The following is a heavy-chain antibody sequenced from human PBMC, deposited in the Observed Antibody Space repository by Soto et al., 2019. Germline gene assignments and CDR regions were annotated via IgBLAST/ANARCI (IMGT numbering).Heavy chain of an antibody. D-gene: IGHD3-10*01. CDR2: ISYSGTT. J-gene: IGHJ6*03. CDR1: VGSISHYY. V-gene: IGHV4-59*01. CDR3: ARGFGYYYYYMDA. Sequence: SETLSLTCTVSVGSISHYYWSWIRQPPGKGLEWIGYISYSGTTNYNPSLKSRVTISQDTSKNQFSLKLSSVTAADTAVYYCARGFGYYYYYMDAWGKGTTVTVSS.